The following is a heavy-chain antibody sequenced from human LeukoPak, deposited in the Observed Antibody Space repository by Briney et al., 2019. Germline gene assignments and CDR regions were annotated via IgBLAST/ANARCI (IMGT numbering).Heavy chain of an antibody. Sequence: GESLKISRKGSGYSFTNYRLGLVRQIPGKGLEWMAIISPDGSDTRYSPSFQGQVTISADKSITTAYLQWSSLKASDTAMYYCARLTSSWSFDYWGQGTLVTVSS. CDR3: ARLTSSWSFDY. CDR2: ISPDGSDT. V-gene: IGHV5-51*01. D-gene: IGHD6-13*01. J-gene: IGHJ4*02. CDR1: GYSFTNYR.